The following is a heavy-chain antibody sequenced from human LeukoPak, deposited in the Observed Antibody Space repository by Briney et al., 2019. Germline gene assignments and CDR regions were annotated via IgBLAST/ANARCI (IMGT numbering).Heavy chain of an antibody. CDR2: INPNSGGT. V-gene: IGHV1-2*06. J-gene: IGHJ4*02. CDR1: GYTFTGYY. Sequence: ASVKVSCKASGYTFTGYYMHWVRQAPGQGLEWMGRINPNSGGTNYAQKFQGRVTMARDTSISTAYMELSRLRSDDTAVYYCARVTGGYSHGYGYWGQGTLVTVSS. D-gene: IGHD5-18*01. CDR3: ARVTGGYSHGYGY.